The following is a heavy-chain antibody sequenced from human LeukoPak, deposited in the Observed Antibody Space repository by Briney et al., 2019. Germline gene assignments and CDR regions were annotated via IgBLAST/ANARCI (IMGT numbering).Heavy chain of an antibody. V-gene: IGHV3-21*01. CDR2: ISSSSSYI. CDR3: ARDPSLYYYYYMDV. J-gene: IGHJ6*03. Sequence: GGSLRFSCAASGFTFSSYSMNWVRQAPGKGLEWVSSISSSSSYIYYADSVKSRFTISRDNAKNSLYLQMNSLRAEDTAVYYCARDPSLYYYYYMDVWGKGTTVTVSS. CDR1: GFTFSSYS.